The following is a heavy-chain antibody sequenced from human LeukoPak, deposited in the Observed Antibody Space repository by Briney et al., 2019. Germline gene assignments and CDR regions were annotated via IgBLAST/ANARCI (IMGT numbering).Heavy chain of an antibody. Sequence: SETLSLTCTVSGGSISSYYWSWIRQPPGKGLEWIGYIYYSGNTYYNPSLKSRVTISVDTSKNQFSLKLSSVTAADTAVYYCATDNSYGSGSYYTWGQGTLVTVSS. CDR1: GGSISSYY. V-gene: IGHV4-59*01. D-gene: IGHD3-10*01. J-gene: IGHJ4*02. CDR3: ATDNSYGSGSYYT. CDR2: IYYSGNT.